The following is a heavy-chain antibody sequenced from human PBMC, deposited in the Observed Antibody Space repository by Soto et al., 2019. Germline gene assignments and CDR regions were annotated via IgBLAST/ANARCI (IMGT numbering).Heavy chain of an antibody. D-gene: IGHD6-19*01. Sequence: QVQLVESGGGVVQPGRSLRLSCAASGFPFSSYGMHWVRHAPGKGLEWVAIISFDGSYRYFADSVKGRFTISRDNSKNTLYLQMNSLRPEDTAVYYCAKDLGLDSSGWRAVYLQYWGQGTLVTVSS. J-gene: IGHJ1*01. CDR3: AKDLGLDSSGWRAVYLQY. V-gene: IGHV3-30*18. CDR1: GFPFSSYG. CDR2: ISFDGSYR.